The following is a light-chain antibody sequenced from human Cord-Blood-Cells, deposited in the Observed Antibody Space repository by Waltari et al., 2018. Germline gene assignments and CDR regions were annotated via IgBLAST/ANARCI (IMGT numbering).Light chain of an antibody. Sequence: QSVLTQPPSASGTPGQRVTISCSGSSSNIGSHTVTWYQQLPGTAPKLLIYSNNQRPSGVHDRFSGSKSGTSASLAISGLQSEDEADYYCAAWDDSLNGWVFGGGTKLTVL. CDR1: SSNIGSHT. V-gene: IGLV1-44*01. CDR2: SNN. CDR3: AAWDDSLNGWV. J-gene: IGLJ3*02.